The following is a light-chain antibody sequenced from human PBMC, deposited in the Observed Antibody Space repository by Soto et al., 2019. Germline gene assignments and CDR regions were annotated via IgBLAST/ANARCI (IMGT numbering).Light chain of an antibody. V-gene: IGLV2-23*01. CDR3: CSYAGGSTSYV. J-gene: IGLJ1*01. CDR2: EGS. Sequence: QSALTQPASVSGSPGQSITISCTGTSSDVGSYNLVSWYQHHPGKAPKLMIYEGSKRPSGVSNRFSGSKSGNTASLTISGLQAEDEADYYCCSYAGGSTSYVFGTGTKVTVL. CDR1: SSDVGSYNL.